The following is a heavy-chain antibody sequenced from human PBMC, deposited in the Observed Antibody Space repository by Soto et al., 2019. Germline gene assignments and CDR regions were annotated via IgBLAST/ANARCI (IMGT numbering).Heavy chain of an antibody. Sequence: QVQLQQWGAGLLKPSETLSLNGAVTGGSLSGYSWSWIRQPPGQGLEWVGEVKDGGHTNYSPSLRGRVTISSATANNRFSLRLNAVTAADTGVYYCARGQEGVVATHWDQGSLVTVSS. V-gene: IGHV4-34*01. CDR2: VKDGGHT. CDR3: ARGQEGVVATH. J-gene: IGHJ4*02. D-gene: IGHD5-12*01. CDR1: GGSLSGYS.